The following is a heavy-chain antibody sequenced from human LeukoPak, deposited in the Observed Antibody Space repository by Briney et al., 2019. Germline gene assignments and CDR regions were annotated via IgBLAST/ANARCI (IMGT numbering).Heavy chain of an antibody. CDR2: INHSGST. CDR1: GGSFSGYY. Sequence: SETLSLTCAVYGGSFSGYYWSWIRQPPGKGLEWIGEINHSGSTNYNPSLKSRVTISVDTSKNQFSLQLNSVTPEDTAVYYCARDELIVGATESDWFDPWGQGTLVTVSS. V-gene: IGHV4-34*01. J-gene: IGHJ5*02. D-gene: IGHD1-26*01. CDR3: ARDELIVGATESDWFDP.